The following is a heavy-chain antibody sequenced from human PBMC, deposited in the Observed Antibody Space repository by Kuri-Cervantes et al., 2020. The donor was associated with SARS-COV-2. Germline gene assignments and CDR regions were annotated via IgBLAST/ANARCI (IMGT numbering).Heavy chain of an antibody. D-gene: IGHD3-22*01. J-gene: IGHJ4*02. CDR1: GYSPTELS. CDR3: ATDYIFSSEPFDY. CDR2: FDLEDGET. Sequence: ASAKDSCKVSGYSPTELSMHWVRQAPGKGLEWRGGFDLEDGETIYAQKFQGRVTMTEDTSTGTAYMELSSLRSGDTAVYYCATDYIFSSEPFDYWGQGTLVTVSS. V-gene: IGHV1-24*01.